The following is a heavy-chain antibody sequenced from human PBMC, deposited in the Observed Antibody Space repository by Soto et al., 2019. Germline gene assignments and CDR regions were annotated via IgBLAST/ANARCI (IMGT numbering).Heavy chain of an antibody. D-gene: IGHD1-1*01. V-gene: IGHV1-2*04. CDR3: ARGQLYYYGMDV. J-gene: IGHJ6*02. CDR2: VNPNSGGT. CDR1: GYTFTGYY. Sequence: ASVQVSCKASGYTFTGYYMHWVRQAPGQGLEWMGWVNPNSGGTNYAQKFQGWVTMTRDTSISTAYMELSRLRSDDTAVYYCARGQLYYYGMDVWGQGTTVTVSS.